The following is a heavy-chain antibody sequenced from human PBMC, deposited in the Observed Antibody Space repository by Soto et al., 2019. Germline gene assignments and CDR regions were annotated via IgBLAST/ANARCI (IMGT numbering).Heavy chain of an antibody. D-gene: IGHD2-15*01. J-gene: IGHJ6*02. V-gene: IGHV4-39*01. Sequence: SETLSLTCSVSGGHITSSSFYWGWIRQPPGKAPEWIGSISYSGTTYCRPSLKSRLTMSVDTSKSLFSLNLTSVTAADTAVYYCAGHGLGYCSGGSCYGQYYYFGIDVWGQGTTVTVSS. CDR1: GGHITSSSFY. CDR2: ISYSGTT. CDR3: AGHGLGYCSGGSCYGQYYYFGIDV.